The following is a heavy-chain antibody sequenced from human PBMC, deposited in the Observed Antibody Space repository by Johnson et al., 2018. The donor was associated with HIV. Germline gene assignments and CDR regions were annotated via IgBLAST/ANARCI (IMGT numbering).Heavy chain of an antibody. CDR1: EFIFDDYG. V-gene: IGHV3-7*03. J-gene: IGHJ3*02. CDR3: ARDAVISSGWYNVDAFDI. D-gene: IGHD6-19*01. Sequence: VQLVESGGGVVRPGGSLRLSCTTSEFIFDDYGMSWVRQAPGKGLEWVANIQQDGSEKYYVDSVKGRFTISRDNAKNSLYLQMNTLRAEDTAVYYCARDAVISSGWYNVDAFDIWGQGTMVTVSS. CDR2: IQQDGSEK.